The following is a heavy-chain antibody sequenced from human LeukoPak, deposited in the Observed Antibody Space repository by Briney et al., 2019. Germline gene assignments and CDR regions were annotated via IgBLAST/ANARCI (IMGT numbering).Heavy chain of an antibody. CDR2: IKQDGSEK. CDR1: GFTFSSYW. J-gene: IGHJ4*02. D-gene: IGHD1-1*01. CDR3: VSTATFDY. Sequence: GGSLRLSCAASGFTFSSYWMSWVRQAPGKGLEWVANIKQDGSEKNYVDSVKGRFTISRDNAKNSLYLQTNSLRAEDTAVYYCVSTATFDYWGQGTLVTVSS. V-gene: IGHV3-7*02.